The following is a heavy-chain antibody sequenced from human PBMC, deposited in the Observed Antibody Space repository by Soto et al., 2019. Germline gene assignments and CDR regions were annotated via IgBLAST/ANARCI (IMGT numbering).Heavy chain of an antibody. CDR3: ATWRGSSWFDY. J-gene: IGHJ4*02. CDR2: IYFGESNP. D-gene: IGHD6-13*01. CDR1: GYSFIAYW. V-gene: IGHV5-51*01. Sequence: PRECLKISCTRSGYSFIAYWIAWVRPMPGKGLEWMGNIYFGESNPRYSPSFQGQVTISADKSISTAYLQWSSLKASDTAMYYCATWRGSSWFDYWGQGTPVTVSS.